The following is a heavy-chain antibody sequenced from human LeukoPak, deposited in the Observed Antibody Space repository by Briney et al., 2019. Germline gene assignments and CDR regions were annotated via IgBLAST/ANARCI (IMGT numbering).Heavy chain of an antibody. J-gene: IGHJ4*02. V-gene: IGHV4-59*01. Sequence: SETLSPTCTVSGGSISSYYWSWIRQPPGKGLEWIGYIYYSGSTNYNPSLKSRVTISVDTSKNQFSLKLSSVTAADTAVYYCARRVVGGPFDYWGQGTLVTVSS. D-gene: IGHD4-23*01. CDR2: IYYSGST. CDR1: GGSISSYY. CDR3: ARRVVGGPFDY.